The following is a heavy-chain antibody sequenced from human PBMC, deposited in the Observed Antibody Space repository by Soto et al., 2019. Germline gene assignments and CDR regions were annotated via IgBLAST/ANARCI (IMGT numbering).Heavy chain of an antibody. CDR3: AKDRHGIAAAGELGY. Sequence: GGSLRLSCAASGFTFDDYTMHWVRQAPGKGLEWVSLISWDGGSTYYADSVKGRFTISRDNSKNSLYLQMNSLRTEDTALYYCAKDRHGIAAAGELGYWGQGTLVTVSS. V-gene: IGHV3-43*01. CDR1: GFTFDDYT. D-gene: IGHD6-13*01. J-gene: IGHJ4*02. CDR2: ISWDGGST.